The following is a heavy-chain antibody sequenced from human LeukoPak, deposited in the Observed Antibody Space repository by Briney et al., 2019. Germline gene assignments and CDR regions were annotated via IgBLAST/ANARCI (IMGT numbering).Heavy chain of an antibody. CDR3: ARAQLTGDLLTFAH. V-gene: IGHV3-11*04. CDR2: ISSSGSTI. CDR1: GFTFSDYY. Sequence: GGSLGLSCAASGFTFSDYYMSWIRQAPGKGLEWVSYISSSGSTIYYADSVKGRFTISRDNAKNSLYLQMNSLRAEDTAVYYCARAQLTGDLLTFAHWGQGTLVTVSS. J-gene: IGHJ4*02. D-gene: IGHD7-27*01.